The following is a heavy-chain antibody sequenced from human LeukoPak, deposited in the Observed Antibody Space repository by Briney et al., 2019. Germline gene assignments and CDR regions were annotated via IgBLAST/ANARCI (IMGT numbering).Heavy chain of an antibody. Sequence: GGSLRLSCAASGFTFSSYGMHWVRQAPGKGLEWVAFIRYDGSNKYYADSVKGRFTISRDNSKNTLYLQMNSLRAEDTAVYYCAKDRGPMGSGLGMDVWGKGTTVTVSS. D-gene: IGHD3-3*01. V-gene: IGHV3-30*02. CDR3: AKDRGPMGSGLGMDV. CDR1: GFTFSSYG. J-gene: IGHJ6*04. CDR2: IRYDGSNK.